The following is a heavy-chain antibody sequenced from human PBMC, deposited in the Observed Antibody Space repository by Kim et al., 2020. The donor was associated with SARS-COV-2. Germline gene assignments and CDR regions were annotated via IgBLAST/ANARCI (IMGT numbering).Heavy chain of an antibody. CDR3: ARGWDDFWSGFHYYYYGMDV. Sequence: GGSLRLSCAASGFTFSSYAMHWVRQAPGKGLEWVAVISYDGSNKYYADSVKGRFTISRDNSKNTLYLQMNSLRAEDTAVYYCARGWDDFWSGFHYYYYGMDVWGQGTTVTVSS. V-gene: IGHV3-30*04. D-gene: IGHD3-3*01. J-gene: IGHJ6*02. CDR2: ISYDGSNK. CDR1: GFTFSSYA.